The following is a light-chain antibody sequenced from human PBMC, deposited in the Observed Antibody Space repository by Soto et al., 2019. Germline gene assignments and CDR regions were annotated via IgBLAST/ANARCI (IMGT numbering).Light chain of an antibody. CDR3: QQYNNWPRAP. CDR1: QSISSN. J-gene: IGKJ4*01. Sequence: EIVMTQSPATLSVSQGERASLSCRARQSISSNLAWYQQKPGQAPRLLMFRTSSRATGFPARFSGSGCGTEFNLTIISLQSEDFGVYYCQQYNNWPRAPFGGGTKVDIK. CDR2: RTS. V-gene: IGKV3-15*01.